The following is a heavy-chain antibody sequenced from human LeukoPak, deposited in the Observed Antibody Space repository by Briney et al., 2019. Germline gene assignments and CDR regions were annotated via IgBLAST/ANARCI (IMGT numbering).Heavy chain of an antibody. Sequence: SVKVSCKASGGTFSSYAISWVRQAPGQGLEWMGGIIPIFGTANYAQKFQGRVTITADESTSTAYMELSSLRSEDTAVYYCARGGAINCSGGSRYENRHAFDIWGQGTMVTVSS. D-gene: IGHD2-15*01. V-gene: IGHV1-69*13. CDR1: GGTFSSYA. CDR2: IIPIFGTA. J-gene: IGHJ3*02. CDR3: ARGGAINCSGGSRYENRHAFDI.